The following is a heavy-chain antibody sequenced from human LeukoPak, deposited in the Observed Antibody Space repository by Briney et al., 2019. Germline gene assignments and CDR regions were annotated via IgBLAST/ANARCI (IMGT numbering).Heavy chain of an antibody. CDR3: ARQYTSGQWYLDC. CDR1: GFTFSSHA. V-gene: IGHV3-30*04. J-gene: IGHJ4*02. Sequence: PGGSLRLSCAASGFTFSSHALHWVRQAPGKGLEWVAVISSDGSYKYYADSVKGRFTISRDNSKNTLYLQMNSLIPEDTAVYYCARQYTSGQWYLDCWGQGTLVTVSS. D-gene: IGHD5-18*01. CDR2: ISSDGSYK.